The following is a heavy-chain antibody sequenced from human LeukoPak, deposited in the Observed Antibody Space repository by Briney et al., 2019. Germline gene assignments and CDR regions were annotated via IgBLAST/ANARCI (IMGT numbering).Heavy chain of an antibody. D-gene: IGHD6-13*01. CDR1: GGSISSGGYY. CDR3: ARGKAAAGKVLDY. V-gene: IGHV4-31*03. CDR2: IYYSGST. Sequence: PSQTLSLTCTVSGGSISSGGYYWSWIRQPPGKGLEWIGYIYYSGSTYYNPSLKSRVTISVDTSKNQFSLKLSSVTAADTAVYYCARGKAAAGKVLDYWGQGTLVTVSS. J-gene: IGHJ4*02.